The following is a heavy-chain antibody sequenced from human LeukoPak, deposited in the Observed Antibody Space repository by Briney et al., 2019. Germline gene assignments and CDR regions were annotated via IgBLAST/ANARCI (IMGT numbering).Heavy chain of an antibody. Sequence: GSLRLSCAASGFTFSSYAMTWVRQVPGKGLEWIGGINHSGSTNYNPSLKSRVTISVDTSKNQFSLKLSSVTAADTAVYYCARGGGGNYVWGSYRSYYFDYWGQGTLVTVSS. CDR2: INHSGST. D-gene: IGHD3-16*02. V-gene: IGHV4-34*01. J-gene: IGHJ4*02. CDR1: GFTFSSYA. CDR3: ARGGGGNYVWGSYRSYYFDY.